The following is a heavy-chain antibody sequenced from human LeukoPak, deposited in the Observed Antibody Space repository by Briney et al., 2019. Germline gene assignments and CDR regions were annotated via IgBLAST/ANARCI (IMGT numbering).Heavy chain of an antibody. V-gene: IGHV3-30*18. CDR3: AKDTGSPYSSSWSNWFDP. D-gene: IGHD6-13*01. Sequence: PGGSLRLSCAASGFTFSSYGMHWVHQAPGKGLEWVAVISYDGSNKYYADSVKGRFTISRDNSKNTLYLQMNSLRAEDTAVYYCAKDTGSPYSSSWSNWFDPWGQGTLVTVSS. CDR2: ISYDGSNK. J-gene: IGHJ5*02. CDR1: GFTFSSYG.